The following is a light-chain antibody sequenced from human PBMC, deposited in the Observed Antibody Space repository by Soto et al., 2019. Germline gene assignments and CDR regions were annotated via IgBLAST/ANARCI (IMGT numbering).Light chain of an antibody. CDR2: AAS. Sequence: DIQMAQSPSSLSASLGDRVTITCRASENIRHYLNWYQQKPGKAPTLLIYAASTLQSGVPSRFSGSGSGADFTLTISSLQPEDFASYYGQQTYTMPCTFGQGTKLEIK. CDR3: QQTYTMPCT. V-gene: IGKV1-39*01. CDR1: ENIRHY. J-gene: IGKJ2*02.